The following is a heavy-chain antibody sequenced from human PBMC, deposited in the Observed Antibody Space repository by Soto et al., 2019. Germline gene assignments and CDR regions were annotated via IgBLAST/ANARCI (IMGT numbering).Heavy chain of an antibody. D-gene: IGHD6-6*01. CDR1: GGSISSSSYY. V-gene: IGHV4-39*01. CDR3: ARHRARNWFDP. J-gene: IGHJ5*02. Sequence: SETLSLTCIVSGGSISSSSYYWGWIRQPPGKGLEWIGSIYYSGSTYYNPSPRSRVTLSVDTSKNQFSLKLSSVTAAGTAVFYCARHRARNWFDPWGQGTLVTVSS. CDR2: IYYSGST.